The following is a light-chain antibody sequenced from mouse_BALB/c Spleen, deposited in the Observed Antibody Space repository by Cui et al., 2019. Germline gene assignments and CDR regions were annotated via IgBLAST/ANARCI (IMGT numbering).Light chain of an antibody. CDR3: QQYDEFPPT. CDR1: QDINNY. CDR2: RAY. Sequence: DIKMTQSLSSMYASLGERVTITCKASQDINNYLSWFQQTPGKSPKTLIYRAYRLVYGVPSRFSGSGSGQDYSLTISSLEYEDLGIYYCQQYDEFPPTFGGGTKLEIK. V-gene: IGKV14-111*01. J-gene: IGKJ1*01.